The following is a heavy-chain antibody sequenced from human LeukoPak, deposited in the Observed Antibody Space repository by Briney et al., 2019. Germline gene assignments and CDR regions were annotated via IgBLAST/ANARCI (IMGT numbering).Heavy chain of an antibody. V-gene: IGHV1-69*06. CDR3: AREDRDGDYEGNGWFDP. Sequence: GASVKVSCKASGGTFSSYAISWVRQAPGQGLEWMGGIIPIFGTANYTQKFQGRVTITADKSTSTAYMELSSLRSEDTAVYYCAREDRDGDYEGNGWFDPWGQGTLVTVSS. CDR2: IIPIFGTA. D-gene: IGHD4-17*01. J-gene: IGHJ5*02. CDR1: GGTFSSYA.